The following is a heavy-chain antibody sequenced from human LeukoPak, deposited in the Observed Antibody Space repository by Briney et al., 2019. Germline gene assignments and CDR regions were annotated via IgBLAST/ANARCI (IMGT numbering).Heavy chain of an antibody. J-gene: IGHJ4*02. D-gene: IGHD4-11*01. V-gene: IGHV4-59*08. CDR2: IYYTGSV. CDR3: ARRIVTTGDFDF. Sequence: SETLSLTCTVSGGSISTYYWTWIRQPPGKGLEWIGYIYYTGSVNYSPSLKSRVTISVDTSQNQFSLKLSSVTAADTAVYYCARRIVTTGDFDFWGQGTLVTVSS. CDR1: GGSISTYY.